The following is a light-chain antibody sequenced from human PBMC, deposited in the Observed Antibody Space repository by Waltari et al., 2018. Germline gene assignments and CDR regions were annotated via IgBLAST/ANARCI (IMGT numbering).Light chain of an antibody. J-gene: IGLJ7*01. Sequence: QSALTQPASVSGSPGQSITISCTGTSSDVGGYNYVSCYQQHPGKAPKLMIYDVINRPSGVSNRFSGSKSGNTASLTISGLQAEDEADYYCSSYTSSSTLTVFGGGTQLTVL. CDR2: DVI. CDR3: SSYTSSSTLTV. CDR1: SSDVGGYNY. V-gene: IGLV2-14*03.